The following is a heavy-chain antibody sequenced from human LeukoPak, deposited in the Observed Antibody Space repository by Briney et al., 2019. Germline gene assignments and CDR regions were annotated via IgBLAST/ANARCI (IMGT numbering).Heavy chain of an antibody. CDR2: ISYDGSNK. J-gene: IGHJ4*02. D-gene: IGHD3-10*01. V-gene: IGHV3-30-3*01. CDR1: GFTFSSYP. Sequence: PGGSLRLSCAASGFTFSSYPMHWVRQAPGKGLEWVTVISYDGSNKYYADSVKGRFTISRDNSKNTLYLQMNSLRAEDTAVYYCAREPADVRRGTLTFDYWGQGTLVTVSS. CDR3: AREPADVRRGTLTFDY.